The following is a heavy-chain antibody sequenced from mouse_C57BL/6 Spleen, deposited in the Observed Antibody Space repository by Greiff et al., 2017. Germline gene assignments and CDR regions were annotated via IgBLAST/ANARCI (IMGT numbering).Heavy chain of an antibody. D-gene: IGHD2-3*01. CDR1: GFTFSSYA. V-gene: IGHV5-4*01. CDR3: ARDDGPGDY. Sequence: EVKLEESGGGLVKPGGSLKLSCAASGFTFSSYAMSWVRQTPEKRLEWVATISDGGSYTYYPDNVKGRFTISRDNAKNNLYLQMSHLKSEDTAMYYCARDDGPGDYWGQGTTLTVSS. J-gene: IGHJ2*01. CDR2: ISDGGSYT.